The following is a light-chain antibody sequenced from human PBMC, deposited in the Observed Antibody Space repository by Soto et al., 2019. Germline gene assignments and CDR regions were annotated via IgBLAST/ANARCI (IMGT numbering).Light chain of an antibody. Sequence: EIVLTQSPGTLHLSPGERATLSCRASQSVMTCHLAWYQQKPGQPPRLLIYGASSRATGIPDRFSGSGSGTDFTLTISGLEPEDFAVYFCQHYSTSTPYTFGQGTKLEIK. CDR1: QSVMTCH. CDR3: QHYSTSTPYT. J-gene: IGKJ2*01. V-gene: IGKV3-20*01. CDR2: GAS.